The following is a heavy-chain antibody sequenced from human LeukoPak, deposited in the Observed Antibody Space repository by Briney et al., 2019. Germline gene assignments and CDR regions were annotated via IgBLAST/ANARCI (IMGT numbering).Heavy chain of an antibody. CDR2: IIPIFGTA. D-gene: IGHD1-7*01. J-gene: IGHJ4*02. CDR3: ARAPDNWNYDHFDY. CDR1: GGTFSSYA. V-gene: IGHV1-69*01. Sequence: ASVKVSCKASGGTFSSYAISWVRQAPGQGLEWMGGIIPIFGTANYAQKFQGRVTITADESTSTAYMELSSLRSEDTAVYYCARAPDNWNYDHFDYWGQGTLVAVSS.